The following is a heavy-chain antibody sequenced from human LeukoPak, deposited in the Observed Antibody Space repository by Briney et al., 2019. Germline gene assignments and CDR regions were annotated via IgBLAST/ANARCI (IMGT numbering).Heavy chain of an antibody. Sequence: GGSLILSCSASGFTFSAYAMYWVRQAPGKGLEYVSGISSNGGSSFYADSVKGGFTISRDNSKNTLYLQMSSLRAEDTAVYYCVKITSVTGGDCWGQGTRLTVSS. CDR3: VKITSVTGGDC. CDR2: ISSNGGSS. D-gene: IGHD1-1*01. J-gene: IGHJ4*02. V-gene: IGHV3-64D*09. CDR1: GFTFSAYA.